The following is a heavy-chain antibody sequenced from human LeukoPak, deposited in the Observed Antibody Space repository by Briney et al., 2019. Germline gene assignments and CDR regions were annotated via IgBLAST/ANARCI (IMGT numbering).Heavy chain of an antibody. CDR3: AKDRSGYYIEYFQH. CDR2: ISGSGGST. J-gene: IGHJ1*01. CDR1: GFTFSSYA. V-gene: IGHV3-23*01. D-gene: IGHD3-22*01. Sequence: GGSLRLSCAASGFTFSSYAMSWIPQAPGKGLEWVSAISGSGGSTYYADSVKGRFSISRDNSKNTLYLQMYSLRAEDTAVYYCAKDRSGYYIEYFQHWGQGTLVTVSS.